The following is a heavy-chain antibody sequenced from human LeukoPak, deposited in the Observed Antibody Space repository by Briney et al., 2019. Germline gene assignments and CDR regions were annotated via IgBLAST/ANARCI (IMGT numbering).Heavy chain of an antibody. CDR1: GFTFSSYA. CDR2: ISGSGGST. Sequence: PGGSLRLSCAASGFTFSSYAMSWVRQTPGKGLEWVSAISGSGGSTYYADSVKGRFTISRDNSKNTLYLQMNSLRAEDTAVYYCAKGGDILTGYLDYWGQGTLVTVSS. V-gene: IGHV3-23*01. CDR3: AKGGDILTGYLDY. D-gene: IGHD3-9*01. J-gene: IGHJ4*02.